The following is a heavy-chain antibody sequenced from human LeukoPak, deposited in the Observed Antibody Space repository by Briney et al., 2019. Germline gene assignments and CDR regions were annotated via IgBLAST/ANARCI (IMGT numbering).Heavy chain of an antibody. V-gene: IGHV3-21*01. Sequence: GGSLRLSCAASGFTFSSYSMNWVRQAPGKGLEWVSSISSSSSYIYYADSVKGRFTISRDNAKNSLYLQMNSLRAEDTAVYYCARDSVTAMGVGLFDYWGQGTLVTVSS. J-gene: IGHJ4*02. CDR3: ARDSVTAMGVGLFDY. D-gene: IGHD5-18*01. CDR1: GFTFSSYS. CDR2: ISSSSSYI.